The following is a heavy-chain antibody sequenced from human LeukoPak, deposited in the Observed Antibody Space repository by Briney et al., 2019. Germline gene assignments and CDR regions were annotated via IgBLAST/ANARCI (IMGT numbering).Heavy chain of an antibody. J-gene: IGHJ4*02. D-gene: IGHD4-23*01. V-gene: IGHV3-23*01. CDR3: AQDQGGKDY. CDR2: ISGSGGSK. CDR1: GFTFSSFP. Sequence: GGSLRLSCAASGFTFSSFPINWVRQAPGKGLEWVSAISGSGGSKYYADSVKGRFTISRDNSKNTLYLQMNSLRAEDKGVYYCAQDQGGKDYWGQGTLVTVSS.